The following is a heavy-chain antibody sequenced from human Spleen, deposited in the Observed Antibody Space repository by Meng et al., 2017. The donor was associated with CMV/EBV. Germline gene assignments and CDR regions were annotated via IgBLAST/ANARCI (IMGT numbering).Heavy chain of an antibody. D-gene: IGHD3-22*01. J-gene: IGHJ3*02. CDR1: RGSINSRDYY. Sequence: SETLSLTCTVSRGSINSRDYYWNWIRQPPGKGLEWIGYIHYSGSTNYNPSLKSRVTISVDTSKKQFSLKLSSVTAADTAVYYCARGDDYYDSSGYFRGAFDIWGQGTMVTVSS. CDR2: IHYSGST. CDR3: ARGDDYYDSSGYFRGAFDI. V-gene: IGHV4-61*08.